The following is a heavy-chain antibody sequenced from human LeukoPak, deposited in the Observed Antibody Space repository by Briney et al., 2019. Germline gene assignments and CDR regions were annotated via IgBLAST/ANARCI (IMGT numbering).Heavy chain of an antibody. J-gene: IGHJ2*01. V-gene: IGHV4-59*01. CDR1: GGSISSIY. CDR2: IYYSGTT. CDR3: ATDLGRDSLGYLTRFGL. Sequence: SETLSLTSTVYGGSISSIYWGWIRQPPGRGLEWIGYIYYSGTTNYNPSLKSRVTIPVDPSQNQFSLRLSSVTAAPTAVYSGATDLGRDSLGYLTRFGLWGRGTLVTGSS. D-gene: IGHD5-18*01.